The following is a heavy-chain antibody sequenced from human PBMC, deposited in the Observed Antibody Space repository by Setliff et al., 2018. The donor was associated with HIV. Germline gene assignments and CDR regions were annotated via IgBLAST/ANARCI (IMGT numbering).Heavy chain of an antibody. D-gene: IGHD6-19*01. Sequence: ASVKVSCKASGYTFTHYGISGVRQAPGPGLEWMGWISPYNGNTNYAQKLQGRVTMTTDTSTSTAYMELRSLRSDDTAVYYCARDLYSSGWPNWFDPWGQGTLVTV. V-gene: IGHV1-18*01. CDR1: GYTFTHYG. J-gene: IGHJ5*02. CDR2: ISPYNGNT. CDR3: ARDLYSSGWPNWFDP.